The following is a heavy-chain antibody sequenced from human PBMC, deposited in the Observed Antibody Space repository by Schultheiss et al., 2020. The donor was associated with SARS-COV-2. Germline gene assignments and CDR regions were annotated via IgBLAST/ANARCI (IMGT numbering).Heavy chain of an antibody. CDR1: GFTFSSYA. Sequence: GGSLRLSCAASGFTFSSYAMHWVRQAPGKGLEWVSSISSSSSYIYYADSVKGRFTISRDNAKNSLYLQMNSLRAEDTAVYYCARSSWSNFDYWGQGTLVTVSS. CDR2: ISSSSSYI. D-gene: IGHD6-13*01. J-gene: IGHJ4*02. V-gene: IGHV3-21*01. CDR3: ARSSWSNFDY.